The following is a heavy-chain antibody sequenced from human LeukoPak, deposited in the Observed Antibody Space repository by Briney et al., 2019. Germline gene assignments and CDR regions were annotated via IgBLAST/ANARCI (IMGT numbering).Heavy chain of an antibody. V-gene: IGHV3-23*01. Sequence: PGGSLRLSCVASGFTFSSYAMSWVRQAPGKGLEWVSAISGSGGSTYYADSVKGRFTISRDNSKNTLYLQMNSLRAEDTAVYYCARDSSGFFLFDPWGQGTLVTVSS. J-gene: IGHJ5*02. CDR3: ARDSSGFFLFDP. CDR1: GFTFSSYA. D-gene: IGHD3-22*01. CDR2: ISGSGGST.